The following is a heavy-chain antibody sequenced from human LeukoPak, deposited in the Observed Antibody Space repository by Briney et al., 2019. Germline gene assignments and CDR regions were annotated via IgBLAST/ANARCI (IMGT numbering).Heavy chain of an antibody. CDR1: GGSFSGYF. J-gene: IGHJ4*02. Sequence: SETLSLTCAVYGGSFSGYFWGWIRQPPGKGLEWIGEINHSGSTNYNPSLKSRVTISVDTSKNQFSLKLSSVTAADTAVYYCARGGRNKFDYWGQGTLVTVSS. D-gene: IGHD1-14*01. CDR3: ARGGRNKFDY. CDR2: INHSGST. V-gene: IGHV4-34*01.